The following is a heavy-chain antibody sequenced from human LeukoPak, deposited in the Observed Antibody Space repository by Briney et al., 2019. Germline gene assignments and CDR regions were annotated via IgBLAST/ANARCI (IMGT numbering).Heavy chain of an antibody. CDR1: GGSISSGSYY. D-gene: IGHD3-10*01. CDR2: IYTSGST. J-gene: IGHJ3*02. CDR3: ARGGITMVRGVKPYAFDI. V-gene: IGHV4-61*02. Sequence: SETLSLTCTVSGGSISSGSYYWSWIRQPAGKGLEWIGRIYTSGSTNYNPSLKRRVTISVHTSKNQFSLKLSSVTAADTAVYYCARGGITMVRGVKPYAFDIWGQGTMVTVSS.